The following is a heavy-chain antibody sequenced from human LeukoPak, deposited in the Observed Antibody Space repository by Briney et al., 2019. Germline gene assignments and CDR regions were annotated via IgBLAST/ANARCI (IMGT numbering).Heavy chain of an antibody. CDR2: ISYAGSNI. CDR3: AKEWPWENYYYGMNV. J-gene: IGHJ6*02. V-gene: IGHV3-30*18. D-gene: IGHD1-26*01. Sequence: PGRPLRLSCAASGFSFRNYGMHWVRQAPGKGLEWVAVISYAGSNIAYADSVKGRSTISRDNSKNTLYLQMNSLRPEDTAVYHCAKEWPWENYYYGMNVWGQGTTVTVSS. CDR1: GFSFRNYG.